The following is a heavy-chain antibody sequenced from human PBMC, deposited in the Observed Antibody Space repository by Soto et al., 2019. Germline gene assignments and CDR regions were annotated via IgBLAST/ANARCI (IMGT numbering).Heavy chain of an antibody. CDR1: GDTFTANY. CDR2: SNPKSGGT. D-gene: IGHD2-8*01. J-gene: IGHJ4*02. Sequence: ASVKLSCKASGDTFTANYIHWVREAPGQGLEWMGWSNPKSGGTKYPQKFQGRVTMTRETSLSTVYMTLTRLTSDDTAVYYCARDLAKGGVSAGFDCWGQGTLVTVSS. V-gene: IGHV1-2*02. CDR3: ARDLAKGGVSAGFDC.